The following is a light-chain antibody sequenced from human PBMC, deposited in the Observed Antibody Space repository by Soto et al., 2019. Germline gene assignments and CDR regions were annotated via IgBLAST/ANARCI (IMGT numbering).Light chain of an antibody. CDR1: QSVNSN. CDR3: QQYNNWPPYT. J-gene: IGKJ2*01. Sequence: IVMTQSPATLSVSPGERATLSCRASQSVNSNLAWYQQKPGQAPRLLIYGASTRATGIPARFSGSGSGTEFSLTITSLQSEDFAIYYCQQYNNWPPYTLGQGTKVDIK. CDR2: GAS. V-gene: IGKV3-15*01.